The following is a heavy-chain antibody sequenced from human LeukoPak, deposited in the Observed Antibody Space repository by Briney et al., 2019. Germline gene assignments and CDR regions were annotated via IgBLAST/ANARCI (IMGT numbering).Heavy chain of an antibody. CDR2: INPNSGGT. Sequence: ASVKVSCKASGYTFTGYYMHWVRQAPGQGLEWMGWINPNSGGTNYAQKFQGRVTMTRDTSISTAYMELSRLRSDDTAVYYCARARHIGTTRWFDPWGQGTLVTVSS. J-gene: IGHJ5*02. D-gene: IGHD1-1*01. V-gene: IGHV1-2*02. CDR1: GYTFTGYY. CDR3: ARARHIGTTRWFDP.